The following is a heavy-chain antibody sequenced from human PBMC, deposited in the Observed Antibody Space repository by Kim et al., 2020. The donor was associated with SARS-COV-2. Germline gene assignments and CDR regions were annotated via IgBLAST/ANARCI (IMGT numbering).Heavy chain of an antibody. Sequence: SETLSLTCTVSGGSISTYYWSWIRQPPGKGLQWIGQIYYTGSTNYNPSFKSRVTRSLDTSKNQISLKLSSVTAADTAVYYCAKRGYMDVWGKGTTFTVAS. J-gene: IGHJ6*03. CDR1: GGSISTYY. V-gene: IGHV4-59*08. CDR2: IYYTGST. D-gene: IGHD3-16*01. CDR3: AKRGYMDV.